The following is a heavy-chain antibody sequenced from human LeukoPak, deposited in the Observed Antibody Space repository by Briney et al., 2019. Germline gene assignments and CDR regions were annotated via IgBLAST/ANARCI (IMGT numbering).Heavy chain of an antibody. Sequence: SETLSLTCTVSGGSISSSSYYRGWIRQPPGKGLEWIGSIYYSGSTYYNPSLKSRVTISVDTSKNQFSLKLSSVTAADTAVYYCARTFGGSGYYYLRVIGAFDIWGQGTMVTVSS. J-gene: IGHJ3*02. D-gene: IGHD3-22*01. CDR3: ARTFGGSGYYYLRVIGAFDI. V-gene: IGHV4-39*01. CDR2: IYYSGST. CDR1: GGSISSSSYY.